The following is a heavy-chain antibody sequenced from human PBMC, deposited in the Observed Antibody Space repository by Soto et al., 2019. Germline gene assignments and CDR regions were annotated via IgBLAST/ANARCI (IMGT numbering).Heavy chain of an antibody. CDR1: GYTFTSFG. Sequence: ASVKVSCKASGYTFTSFGIGWVRQAPGQGLEWMGWISGFNAYTDLAQGLQGRVTMTTDTSTNTAYMELRSLKSDDTAVYYCAKSGDGNWFETWGQGTPVTGLL. D-gene: IGHD7-27*01. CDR2: ISGFNAYT. V-gene: IGHV1-18*01. J-gene: IGHJ5*02. CDR3: AKSGDGNWFET.